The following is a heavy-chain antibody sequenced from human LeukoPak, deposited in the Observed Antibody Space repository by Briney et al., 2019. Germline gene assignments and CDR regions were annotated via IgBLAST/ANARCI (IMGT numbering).Heavy chain of an antibody. CDR1: GFTFSSYA. CDR2: ISGSGSGT. J-gene: IGHJ4*02. CDR3: ARDRSGSYYFDY. V-gene: IGHV3-23*01. D-gene: IGHD1-26*01. Sequence: GGSLRLSCAASGFTFSSYAMSWVRQAPGKGLEWVSRISGSGSGTYYPDSVKGRFTISRDNSKNTLYLQMNSLRAEDTAVYYCARDRSGSYYFDYWGQGTQVIVSS.